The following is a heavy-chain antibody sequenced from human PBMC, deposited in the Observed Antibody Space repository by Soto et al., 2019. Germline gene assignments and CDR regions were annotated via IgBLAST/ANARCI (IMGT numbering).Heavy chain of an antibody. CDR1: GGTFSSYA. Sequence: VKVSCRASGGTFSSYAISWVRQAPGQGLEWMGGIIPIFGTANYAQKFQGRVTITADESTSTAYMELSSLRSEDTAVYYCARLILTGYKAYAFDIWGQGTMVTVSS. D-gene: IGHD3-9*01. CDR3: ARLILTGYKAYAFDI. J-gene: IGHJ3*02. V-gene: IGHV1-69*13. CDR2: IIPIFGTA.